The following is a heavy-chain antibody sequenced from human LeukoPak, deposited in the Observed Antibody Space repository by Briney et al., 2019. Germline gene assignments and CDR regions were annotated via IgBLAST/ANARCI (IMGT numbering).Heavy chain of an antibody. J-gene: IGHJ6*02. CDR3: ARAKGYYDSSGYYYYYGMDV. CDR2: INPNSGGT. D-gene: IGHD3-22*01. Sequence: ASVKVSCKASGYTFTGYYMHWARQAPGQGLEWMGRINPNSGGTNYAQKFQGRVTMTRDTSISTAYMELSRLRSDDTAVYYCARAKGYYDSSGYYYYYGMDVWGQGTTVTVSS. CDR1: GYTFTGYY. V-gene: IGHV1-2*06.